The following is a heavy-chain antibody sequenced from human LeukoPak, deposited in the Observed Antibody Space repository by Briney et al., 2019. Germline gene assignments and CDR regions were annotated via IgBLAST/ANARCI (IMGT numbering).Heavy chain of an antibody. CDR2: INPNSGGT. Sequence: GASVKVSCKASGYTFTGYYMHWVRQAPGQGLEWMGWINPNSGGTNYAQKFQGRVTMTRDTSTSTVYMELSSLRSEDTAVYYCARGTSGAYYFDYWGQGTLVTVSS. D-gene: IGHD3-10*01. V-gene: IGHV1-2*02. CDR3: ARGTSGAYYFDY. CDR1: GYTFTGYY. J-gene: IGHJ4*02.